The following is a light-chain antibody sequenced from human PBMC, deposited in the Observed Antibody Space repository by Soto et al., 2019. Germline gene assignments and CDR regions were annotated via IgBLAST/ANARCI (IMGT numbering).Light chain of an antibody. V-gene: IGKV3-15*01. Sequence: EIVMTQFPATLSVSPGEGATLSCEASQNVYNNLAWYQQTPCQPPRLLIYDASTTATGISARFSGSGYGTEFTLTISSLQSVFFAVEFSQKCSNWPHTFGGGTKV. CDR1: QNVYNN. J-gene: IGKJ4*01. CDR2: DAS. CDR3: QKCSNWPHT.